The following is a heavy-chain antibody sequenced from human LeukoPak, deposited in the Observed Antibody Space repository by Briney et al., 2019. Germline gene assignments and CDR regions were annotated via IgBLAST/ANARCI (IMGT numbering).Heavy chain of an antibody. J-gene: IGHJ4*02. Sequence: PSETLSPTCTVSGGSMTTYYWSWIREAPGKGLEWIGNIHYSGRTNYSPSLRSRVTISVDTSKNQFSLKLRSVTAADTAVYYCARDNPTMITPSEYWGQGTLVTVSP. CDR1: GGSMTTYY. D-gene: IGHD3-16*01. CDR3: ARDNPTMITPSEY. CDR2: IHYSGRT. V-gene: IGHV4-59*01.